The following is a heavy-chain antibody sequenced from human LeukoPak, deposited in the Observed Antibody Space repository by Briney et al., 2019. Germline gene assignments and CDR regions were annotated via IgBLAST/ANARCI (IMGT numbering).Heavy chain of an antibody. D-gene: IGHD3-22*01. CDR1: GYSFTNYW. V-gene: IGHV5-51*01. CDR2: IYPGDSDT. J-gene: IGHJ5*02. CDR3: ARQGRDSSGYSYNWFDP. Sequence: GESLKISCKGSGYSFTNYWIGWVRQMPGKGLECMGIIYPGDSDTRYSPSFQGQVTISADKSISTAYLHWSSLKASDTAMYYCARQGRDSSGYSYNWFDPWGQGTLVTVSS.